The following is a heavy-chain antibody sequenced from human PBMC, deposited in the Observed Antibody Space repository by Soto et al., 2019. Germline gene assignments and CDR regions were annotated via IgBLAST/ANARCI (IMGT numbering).Heavy chain of an antibody. J-gene: IGHJ5*02. V-gene: IGHV1-18*01. Sequence: QVHLVQSGAEVKMPGASVKVSCKASGFTFTSYAFTWVRQAPGPGLEWMGWISAYNGNTNYARNFRGRVTMTTDSSASTVYMELGSLTSDDTAVDFCARDFTGWPPNGVDTWGQGTLVSVSA. CDR3: ARDFTGWPPNGVDT. CDR2: ISAYNGNT. D-gene: IGHD2-8*01. CDR1: GFTFTSYA.